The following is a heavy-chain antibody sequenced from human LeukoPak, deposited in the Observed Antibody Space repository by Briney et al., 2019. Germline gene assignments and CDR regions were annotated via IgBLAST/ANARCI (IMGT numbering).Heavy chain of an antibody. J-gene: IGHJ5*02. Sequence: SETLSLTCTVVGGSITSDYRSWIRQPAGKGLEWIGRIFTSGSTAYNPSLKSRVTMSLDTSKNQFFLKLSSVTAADTAAYFCSRGGANDLWGQRTLVTVSS. D-gene: IGHD4/OR15-4a*01. CDR3: SRGGANDL. V-gene: IGHV4-4*07. CDR2: IFTSGST. CDR1: GGSITSDY.